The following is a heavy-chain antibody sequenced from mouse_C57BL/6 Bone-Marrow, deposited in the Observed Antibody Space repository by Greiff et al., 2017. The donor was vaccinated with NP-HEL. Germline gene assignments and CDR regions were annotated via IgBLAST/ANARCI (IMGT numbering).Heavy chain of an antibody. CDR1: GYTFTSYW. J-gene: IGHJ3*01. CDR2: IHPNSGST. D-gene: IGHD2-1*01. CDR3: AREDYGNSLPY. V-gene: IGHV1-64*01. Sequence: VQLQQPGAELVKPGASVKLSCKASGYTFTSYWMHWVKQRPGQGLEWIGMIHPNSGSTNYNEKFKSKAALTVDKSSSTAYMHLSSLTSEDSAVYYCAREDYGNSLPYWGQGTLVTVSA.